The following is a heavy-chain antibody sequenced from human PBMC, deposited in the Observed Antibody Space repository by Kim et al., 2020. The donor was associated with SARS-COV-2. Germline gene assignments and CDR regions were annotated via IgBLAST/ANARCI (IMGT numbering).Heavy chain of an antibody. CDR3: ARRGRYCSGGSCYSFDY. J-gene: IGHJ4*02. V-gene: IGHV4-39*01. CDR1: GGSISSSSYY. D-gene: IGHD2-15*01. CDR2: IYYSVST. Sequence: SETLSLTCTVSGGSISSSSYYWGWIRQPPGKGLEWIGSIYYSVSTYYNPSLKSRVTISVDTSKNQFSLKLSSVTAADTAVYYCARRGRYCSGGSCYSFDYWGQGTLVTVSS.